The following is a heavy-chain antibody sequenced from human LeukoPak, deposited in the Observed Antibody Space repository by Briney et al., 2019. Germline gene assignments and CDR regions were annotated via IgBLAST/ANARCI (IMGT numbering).Heavy chain of an antibody. CDR1: GYTFIDYY. D-gene: IGHD3-3*01. J-gene: IGHJ5*01. V-gene: IGHV1-2*04. Sequence: ASVKVSCKASGYTFIDYYMHWVRQAPGQGLEWMGWINPNTGGTNYAQKFRGWVTLTRDTSISAAYMDLSRLTSDDTAVYYCARAPAGGPLRVFDCWGQGTLVTVSS. CDR3: ARAPAGGPLRVFDC. CDR2: INPNTGGT.